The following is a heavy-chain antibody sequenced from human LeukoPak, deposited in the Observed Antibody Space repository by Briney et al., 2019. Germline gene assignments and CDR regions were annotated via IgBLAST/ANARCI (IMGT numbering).Heavy chain of an antibody. J-gene: IGHJ4*02. CDR1: GYTFTGYY. D-gene: IGHD6-13*01. V-gene: IGHV1-2*02. Sequence: ASVKVSCKASGYTFTGYYMHWVRHAPGQRLEWMGWINPNSGGTNYAQKFQGRVTMTRDTSISTAYMELSRLRSDDTAVYYCARAGIAAAGTGYWGQGTLVTVSS. CDR2: INPNSGGT. CDR3: ARAGIAAAGTGY.